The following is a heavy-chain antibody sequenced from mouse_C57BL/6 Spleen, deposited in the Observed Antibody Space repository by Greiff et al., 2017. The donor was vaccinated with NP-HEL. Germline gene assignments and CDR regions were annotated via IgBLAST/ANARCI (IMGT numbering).Heavy chain of an antibody. CDR3: ASEKDSSGLDY. Sequence: LVESGAELVKPGASVKISCKASGYAFSSYWMNWVKQRPGKGLEWIGQIYPGDGDTNYNGKFKGKATLTADKSSSTAYMQLSSLTSEDSAVYFCASEKDSSGLDYWGQGTTLTVSS. V-gene: IGHV1-80*01. J-gene: IGHJ2*01. CDR1: GYAFSSYW. D-gene: IGHD3-2*02. CDR2: IYPGDGDT.